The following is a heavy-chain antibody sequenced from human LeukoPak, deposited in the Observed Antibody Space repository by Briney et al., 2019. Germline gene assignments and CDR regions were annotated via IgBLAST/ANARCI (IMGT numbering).Heavy chain of an antibody. V-gene: IGHV3-66*01. CDR3: ARVATAYFDY. CDR1: GFTVSSNY. Sequence: GGSLRLSCAASGFTVSSNYMSWVRQAPGKGLEWVSVIYSGGSTYYADSVKGRFTISRDNSKNTLYLQMNSPRAEDTAVYYCARVATAYFDYWGQGTLVTVSS. CDR2: IYSGGST. J-gene: IGHJ4*02.